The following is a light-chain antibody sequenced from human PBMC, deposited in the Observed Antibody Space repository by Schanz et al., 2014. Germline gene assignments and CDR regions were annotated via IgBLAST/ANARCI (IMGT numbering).Light chain of an antibody. V-gene: IGLV2-11*01. CDR1: SSDVGGYNY. CDR3: TSYAGSNQVV. CDR2: DVS. J-gene: IGLJ2*01. Sequence: QSALTQPRSVSGSPGQSVTISCTGTSSDVGGYNYVSWYQLHPGKAPKLMIYDVSKRPSGVPDRFSGSKSGNTASLTISGLQAEDEADYYCTSYAGSNQVVFGGGTKLTVL.